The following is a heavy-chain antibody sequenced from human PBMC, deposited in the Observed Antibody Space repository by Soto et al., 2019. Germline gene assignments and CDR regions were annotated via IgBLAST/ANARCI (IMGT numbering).Heavy chain of an antibody. CDR2: VNPSGGST. V-gene: IGHV1-46*01. J-gene: IGHJ1*01. CDR3: AREENCSGGTCYSEYFHR. CDR1: GYLFTAYS. Sequence: ASVKVSCKASGYLFTAYSMHWVRLAPGQGLEWVGVVNPSGGSTKYAQNFQGRVNMTRDTSTTTIYMELSSLRSDDTAIYYCAREENCSGGTCYSEYFHRWGQGTLVTVSS. D-gene: IGHD2-15*01.